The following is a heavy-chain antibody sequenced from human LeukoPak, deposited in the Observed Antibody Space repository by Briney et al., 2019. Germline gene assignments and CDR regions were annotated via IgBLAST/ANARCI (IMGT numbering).Heavy chain of an antibody. CDR3: AKDGGAAAAIDY. Sequence: GGSLRLSCAASGFTFSSYGMHWVRQAPGKGLEWVAVISYDGSNKYYADSVRGRFTISRDNSKNTLYLQMNSLRAEDTAVYYCAKDGGAAAAIDYWGQGTLVTVSS. D-gene: IGHD6-13*01. CDR1: GFTFSSYG. J-gene: IGHJ4*02. V-gene: IGHV3-30*18. CDR2: ISYDGSNK.